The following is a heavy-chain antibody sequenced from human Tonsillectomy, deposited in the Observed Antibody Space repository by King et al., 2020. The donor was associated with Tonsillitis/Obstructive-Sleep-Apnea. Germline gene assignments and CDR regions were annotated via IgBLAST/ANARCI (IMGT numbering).Heavy chain of an antibody. CDR1: GGSISSSSYY. V-gene: IGHV4-39*01. CDR3: ARTYITIFGVVITSYFFDY. D-gene: IGHD3-3*01. CDR2: IYYSGST. J-gene: IGHJ4*02. Sequence: LQLQESGPGLVKPSETLSLTCTVPGGSISSSSYYWGWIRQPPGKGLEWIGSIYYSGSTYYNPSLKSRVTISVDTSKNQFSLKLSSVTAADTAVYYCARTYITIFGVVITSYFFDYWGQGTLVTVSS.